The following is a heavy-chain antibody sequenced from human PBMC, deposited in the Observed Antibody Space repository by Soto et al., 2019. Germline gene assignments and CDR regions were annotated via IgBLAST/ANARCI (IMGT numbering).Heavy chain of an antibody. CDR3: ARDSSGFSDY. Sequence: XXSLTLSFAASGFTFSSYWMSWVRQAPGKGLEWVANIKQGGSEKYYVDSVKGRFTISRDNAKNSLYLQINSLRAEDTAVYYCARDSSGFSDYWGQGTLVTVSS. V-gene: IGHV3-7*01. CDR1: GFTFSSYW. J-gene: IGHJ4*02. D-gene: IGHD6-19*01. CDR2: IKQGGSEK.